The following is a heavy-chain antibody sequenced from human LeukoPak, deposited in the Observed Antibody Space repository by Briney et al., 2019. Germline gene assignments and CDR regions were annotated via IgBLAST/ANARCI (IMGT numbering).Heavy chain of an antibody. J-gene: IGHJ4*02. CDR3: AKRGVVIRVFLVGFHKEAFYLES. CDR1: GFTFSTYW. D-gene: IGHD3/OR15-3a*01. CDR2: IHPNGEDR. Sequence: GESLRLSCAASGFTFSTYWMSWVRLGPGKGLEWVASIHPNGEDRHHVDSVKGRFTISRDNPKNTLYLQMNSLRAEDTAFYFCAKRGVVIRVFLVGFHKEAFYLESWGQGALVTVSS. V-gene: IGHV3-7*03.